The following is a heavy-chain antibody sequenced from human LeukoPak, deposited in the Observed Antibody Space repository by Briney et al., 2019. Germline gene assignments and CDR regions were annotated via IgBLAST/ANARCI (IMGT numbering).Heavy chain of an antibody. CDR3: ARVWFGELLSPFDY. Sequence: PGGSLRLSRAASGFTFSSYAMHWVRQAPGKGLEWVAVISYDGSNKYYADSVKGRFTISRDNSKNTLYLQMNSLRAEDTAVYYCARVWFGELLSPFDYWGQGTLVTVSS. CDR1: GFTFSSYA. J-gene: IGHJ4*02. V-gene: IGHV3-30-3*01. D-gene: IGHD3-10*01. CDR2: ISYDGSNK.